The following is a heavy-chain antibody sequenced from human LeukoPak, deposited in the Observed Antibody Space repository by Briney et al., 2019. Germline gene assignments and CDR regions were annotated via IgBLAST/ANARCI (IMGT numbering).Heavy chain of an antibody. CDR1: GFTFSSYW. CDR2: INGDGSST. J-gene: IGHJ5*02. V-gene: IGHV3-74*01. Sequence: GGSLRLSCAASGFTFSSYWMHWVRQAPGKGLVWVSRINGDGSSTSYADSVKGRFTISRDKSKNTLYLQMNSLRAEDTAVYYCARGVGYCSSTSCYWWFDPWGQGTLVTVSS. CDR3: ARGVGYCSSTSCYWWFDP. D-gene: IGHD2-2*01.